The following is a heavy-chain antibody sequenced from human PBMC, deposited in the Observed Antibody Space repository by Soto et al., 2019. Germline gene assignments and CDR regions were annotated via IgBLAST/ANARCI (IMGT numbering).Heavy chain of an antibody. CDR3: ARDPSFYRCYYYGIAF. CDR2: ISPFNGNT. V-gene: IGHV1-18*01. D-gene: IGHD3-16*02. J-gene: IGHJ6*02. CDR1: GYPFTHYG. Sequence: QVQLVQSGAEVKKPGASVKVSCKPSGYPFTHYGITWVRQAPGQGLEWMGWISPFNGNTNYGQTLQGRVTLTTDASTSTVYMELRSLRSDDTAGYYCARDPSFYRCYYYGIAFWGQGSTVTVS.